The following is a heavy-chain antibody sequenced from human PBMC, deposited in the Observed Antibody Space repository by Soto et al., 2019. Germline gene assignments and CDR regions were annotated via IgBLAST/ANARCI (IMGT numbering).Heavy chain of an antibody. CDR1: GGSFSGYY. Sequence: SETLSLTCAVYGGSFSGYYWSWIRQPPGKGLEWIGEIHHSGSTNHNPSLKSRVNLSVDTSKNQFSLKLSSVTAADTAVYYCARGRGAAAVPLDYWGQGTLVTVSS. CDR3: ARGRGAAAVPLDY. CDR2: IHHSGST. V-gene: IGHV4-34*01. J-gene: IGHJ4*02. D-gene: IGHD6-13*01.